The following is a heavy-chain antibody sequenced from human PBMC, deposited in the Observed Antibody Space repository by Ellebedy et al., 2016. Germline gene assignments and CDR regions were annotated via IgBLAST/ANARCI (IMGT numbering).Heavy chain of an antibody. CDR1: GGSVSSGSYY. CDR3: ARVSRNYDFWSGFDY. CDR2: IYYSGST. V-gene: IGHV4-61*01. J-gene: IGHJ4*02. D-gene: IGHD3-3*01. Sequence: SETLSLXXTVSGGSVSSGSYYWSWIRQPPGKGLEWIGYIYYSGSTNYNPSLKSRVTISVDTSKNQFSLKLSSVTAADTAVYYCARVSRNYDFWSGFDYWGQGTLVTVSS.